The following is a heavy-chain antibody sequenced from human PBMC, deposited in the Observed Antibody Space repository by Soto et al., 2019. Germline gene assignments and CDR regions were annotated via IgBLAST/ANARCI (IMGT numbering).Heavy chain of an antibody. CDR2: IHYSGTT. V-gene: IGHV4-59*01. CDR3: AAGEASSRNLAPYYLDF. D-gene: IGHD6-13*01. CDR1: GGSMRNYF. J-gene: IGHJ4*02. Sequence: SETLSLICTVSGGSMRNYFWTWIRQPPGKGLEWIGYIHYSGTTSFFPSYNPSLRSRVTISEDTSKNQFSLKLLSLTTADTAVYFCAAGEASSRNLAPYYLDFWGQGTLVTVSS.